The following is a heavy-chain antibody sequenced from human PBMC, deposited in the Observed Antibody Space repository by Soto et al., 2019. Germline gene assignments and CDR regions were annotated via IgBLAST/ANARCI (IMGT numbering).Heavy chain of an antibody. CDR2: ISWNSGDI. J-gene: IGHJ4*02. Sequence: EVRLVESGGGLVQPGRSLRLSCAASGFSFDDYAMHWVRQAPGKGLEWVSGISWNSGDIGYADSVKGRFTISRDSAKKSLYLHMNSLRPADTALYYCAKHFRLGGYSYGSFFDYWGQGALVTVSS. CDR1: GFSFDDYA. V-gene: IGHV3-9*01. CDR3: AKHFRLGGYSYGSFFDY. D-gene: IGHD5-18*01.